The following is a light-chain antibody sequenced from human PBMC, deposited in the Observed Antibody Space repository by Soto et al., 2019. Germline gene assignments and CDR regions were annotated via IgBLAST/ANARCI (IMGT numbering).Light chain of an antibody. V-gene: IGKV3-20*01. Sequence: EIVLPQSPGTLSLSPGERATLSCRASQSVNSKYLAWYQQKPGQAHRLLIYGASSTATGIPARFSGSGSGTDFTITISRLESEDFAVYYCQQYGTSPRTFGQGTKVEVK. CDR1: QSVNSKY. CDR3: QQYGTSPRT. CDR2: GAS. J-gene: IGKJ1*01.